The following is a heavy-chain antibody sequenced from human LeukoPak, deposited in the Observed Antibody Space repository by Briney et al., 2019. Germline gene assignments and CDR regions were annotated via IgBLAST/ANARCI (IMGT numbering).Heavy chain of an antibody. CDR2: ISYDGSNI. J-gene: IGHJ6*02. Sequence: GGSLRLSCAASGFTFSSYGMHWVRQAPGKGLEWVAVISYDGSNIYYADYVKGRFTISRDNAKNPLYLQMNSLRAEDTAVYYCAKDRGYSGSYYQTSYYYDGMDGWGQGTTVTVSS. CDR3: AKDRGYSGSYYQTSYYYDGMDG. V-gene: IGHV3-30*18. D-gene: IGHD1-26*01. CDR1: GFTFSSYG.